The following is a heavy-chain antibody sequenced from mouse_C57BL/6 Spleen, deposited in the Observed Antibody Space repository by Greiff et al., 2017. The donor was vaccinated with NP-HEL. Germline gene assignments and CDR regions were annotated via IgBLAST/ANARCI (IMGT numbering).Heavy chain of an antibody. Sequence: DVKLVESGGGLVQPGGSLSLSCAASGFTFTDYYMSWVRQPPGKALEWLGFIRNKANGYTTEYSASVKGRFTISRDNSQSILYLQMNALRAEDSATYYCARELTGSYWYFDVWGTGTTVTVSS. D-gene: IGHD4-1*01. CDR1: GFTFTDYY. J-gene: IGHJ1*03. V-gene: IGHV7-3*01. CDR3: ARELTGSYWYFDV. CDR2: IRNKANGYTT.